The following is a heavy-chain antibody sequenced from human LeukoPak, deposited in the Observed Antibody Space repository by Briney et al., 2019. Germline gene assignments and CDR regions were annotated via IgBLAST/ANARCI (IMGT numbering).Heavy chain of an antibody. Sequence: KCGESLQISCKGAGYFFTSYWIGWVRQLPGKGLEWMGIIYPGDSDTRYSPSFQGQVTISADKSISTAYLQWSSLKASDTAMYYCARHEYPGSYHGYWGQGTLVTVSS. V-gene: IGHV5-51*01. J-gene: IGHJ4*02. D-gene: IGHD1-26*01. CDR2: IYPGDSDT. CDR3: ARHEYPGSYHGY. CDR1: GYFFTSYW.